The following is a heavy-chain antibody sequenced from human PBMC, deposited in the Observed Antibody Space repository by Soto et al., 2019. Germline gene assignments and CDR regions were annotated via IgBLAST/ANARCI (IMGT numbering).Heavy chain of an antibody. Sequence: ASVKGSCKASGYTFTSYYMHWVRQAPGQGLEWMGIINPSGGSTSYAQKFQGRVTMTRDTSTSTVYMELSSLRSEDTAVYYCALKEMATTNFDYWGQGTLVTVSS. CDR3: ALKEMATTNFDY. CDR2: INPSGGST. CDR1: GYTFTSYY. D-gene: IGHD5-12*01. J-gene: IGHJ4*02. V-gene: IGHV1-46*01.